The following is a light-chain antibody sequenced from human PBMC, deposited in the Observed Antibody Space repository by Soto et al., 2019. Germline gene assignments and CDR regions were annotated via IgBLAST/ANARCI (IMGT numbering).Light chain of an antibody. CDR1: QSISRL. Sequence: DIEMTQSPSTLSASVGDRVTITCRGSQSISRLLAWYQQKPGKAPKLLIHDASSLESGVPSRFSGSRSGSDFTLTISGLQPADFATYYCQQYTNYSYTFGQGTKVEIK. J-gene: IGKJ2*01. V-gene: IGKV1-5*01. CDR2: DAS. CDR3: QQYTNYSYT.